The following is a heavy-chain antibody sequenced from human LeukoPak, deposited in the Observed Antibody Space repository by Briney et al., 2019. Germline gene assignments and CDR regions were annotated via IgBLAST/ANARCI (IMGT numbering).Heavy chain of an antibody. V-gene: IGHV3-23*01. Sequence: GGSLRLSCAASGFTFSSYAMSWVRQAPGKGLEWVSAISGSGGSTYYADSVKGRFTISRDNSKNTLYLQMNSLRAEDTAVYYCAKDREYCSSTRCYRYYFDYWGQGTLVTVSS. D-gene: IGHD2-2*01. J-gene: IGHJ4*02. CDR2: ISGSGGST. CDR3: AKDREYCSSTRCYRYYFDY. CDR1: GFTFSSYA.